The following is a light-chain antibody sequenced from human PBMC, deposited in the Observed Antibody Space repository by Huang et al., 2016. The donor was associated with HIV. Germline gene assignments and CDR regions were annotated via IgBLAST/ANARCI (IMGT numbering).Light chain of an antibody. CDR1: QGIGNS. CDR3: QQYHSLPWT. V-gene: IGKV1-NL1*01. CDR2: ATS. Sequence: DIQMTQSPSSLSASVGDRVTITCRASQGIGNSLAWYQQKPEKAHRLLLYATSTLEGGVPSRFSGSGSGTHYTLTINTLQPEDIASYYCQQYHSLPWTFGQGTKVEIK. J-gene: IGKJ1*01.